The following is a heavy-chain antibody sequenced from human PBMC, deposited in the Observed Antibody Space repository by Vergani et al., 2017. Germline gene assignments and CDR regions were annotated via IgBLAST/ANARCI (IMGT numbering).Heavy chain of an antibody. V-gene: IGHV3-21*01. J-gene: IGHJ4*02. D-gene: IGHD3-22*01. Sequence: EVQLVESGGGLVKPGGSLRLSCAASGFTFSSYSMNWVRQAPGKGLEWVSSISSSSSYIYYADSVKGRFTISRDNAKNSLYLQMNSLRAEDTAVYYCARGYKYDNSGYYYYLPDYWGQGTLVTVSS. CDR3: ARGYKYDNSGYYYYLPDY. CDR2: ISSSSSYI. CDR1: GFTFSSYS.